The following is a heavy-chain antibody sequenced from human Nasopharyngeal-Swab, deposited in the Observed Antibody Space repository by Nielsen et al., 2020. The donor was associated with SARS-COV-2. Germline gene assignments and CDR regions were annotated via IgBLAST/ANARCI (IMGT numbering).Heavy chain of an antibody. CDR1: GGSITSYY. CDR2: IYYSGST. CDR3: ARGKEWLYYMDV. Sequence: ETLSPTCTVSGGSITSYYWSWIRQPEGKGLEWIGYIYYSGSTNYNPSLKSRATISVDTSKNQFSLKLSSVTAAETAVYYCARGKEWLYYMDVWGKGATIAVSS. V-gene: IGHV4-59*01. J-gene: IGHJ6*03. D-gene: IGHD3-3*01.